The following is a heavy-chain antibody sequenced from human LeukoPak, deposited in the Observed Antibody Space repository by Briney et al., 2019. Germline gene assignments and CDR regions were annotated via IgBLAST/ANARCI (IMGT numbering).Heavy chain of an antibody. CDR3: AGDGHYGMYV. V-gene: IGHV3-74*01. Sequence: GGSLRLSCAASESTFSNHWMHWVRQAPGKGLVWVSHINGDGRTTTYADSVKGRFTISRDNAKNTLYLQVNGLRVDDTAVYYCAGDGHYGMYVWGQGTTVTVSS. J-gene: IGHJ6*02. CDR2: INGDGRTT. CDR1: ESTFSNHW.